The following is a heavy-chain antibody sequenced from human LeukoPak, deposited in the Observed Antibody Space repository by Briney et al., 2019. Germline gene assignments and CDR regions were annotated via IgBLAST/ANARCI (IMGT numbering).Heavy chain of an antibody. V-gene: IGHV1-2*02. CDR3: ARSMVRGAAHYYYYMDV. CDR1: GYTFTGYY. J-gene: IGHJ6*03. D-gene: IGHD3-10*01. Sequence: ASVKVSCKASGYTFTGYYMHWVRQAPGQGLEWMGWINPNSGGTNYAQKFQGRVTMTRDTSISTAYMELSRLRSDDTAGYYCARSMVRGAAHYYYYMDVWGKGTTVTVSS. CDR2: INPNSGGT.